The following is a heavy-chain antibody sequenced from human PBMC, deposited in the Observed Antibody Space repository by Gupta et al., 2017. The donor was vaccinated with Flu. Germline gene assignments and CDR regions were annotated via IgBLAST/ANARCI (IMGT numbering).Heavy chain of an antibody. CDR2: ISGSGGST. D-gene: IGHD3-22*01. J-gene: IGHJ4*02. CDR1: GFTFSSYA. Sequence: EVQPLESGGGLGQPGGSLRLSCAASGFTFSSYAMSWVRQAPGKGLEWVSAISGSGGSTYYADPVKGRFTISRDNPKNTLYLQMNSLRAEDTAVYYCAKDSVRGSSGYYLDYWGQGTLVTVSS. CDR3: AKDSVRGSSGYYLDY. V-gene: IGHV3-23*01.